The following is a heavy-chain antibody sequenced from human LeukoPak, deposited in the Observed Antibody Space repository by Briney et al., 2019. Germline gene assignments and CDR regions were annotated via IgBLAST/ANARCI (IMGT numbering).Heavy chain of an antibody. D-gene: IGHD6-19*01. V-gene: IGHV3-23*01. Sequence: GGSLRLSCAASGFTFSSYAMSWVRQAPGKGLEWVSAISGSGGSTYYADSVKGRFTISRDNAKNSLYLQMNSLRAEDTAVYYCARDRTGYSSGYDAFDIWGQGTMVTVSS. J-gene: IGHJ3*02. CDR1: GFTFSSYA. CDR2: ISGSGGST. CDR3: ARDRTGYSSGYDAFDI.